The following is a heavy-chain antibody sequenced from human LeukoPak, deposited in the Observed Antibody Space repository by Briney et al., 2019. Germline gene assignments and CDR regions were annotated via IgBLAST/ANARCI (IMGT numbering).Heavy chain of an antibody. Sequence: PSETLSLTCTVSGGSINGHYWTWIRQPPGKGLEWIGQIHYSGRADYNPSLKRRVTISVDTSKNQISLNLNPVTAADTAVYYCARFGVDYDMDVWGQGTTVAVSS. CDR2: IHYSGRA. J-gene: IGHJ6*02. CDR1: GGSINGHY. D-gene: IGHD3-16*01. CDR3: ARFGVDYDMDV. V-gene: IGHV4-59*11.